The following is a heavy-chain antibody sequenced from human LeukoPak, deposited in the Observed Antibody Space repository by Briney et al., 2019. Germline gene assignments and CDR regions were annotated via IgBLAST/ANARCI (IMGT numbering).Heavy chain of an antibody. Sequence: GGSLRLSCAASGFTFSSYGINWVRQAPGKGLEGVSSISTSSSYIYYADSVKGRFTISRDNAKNSLYLQMNSLRAEDTAVYYCAKTTDNYYYYYMDVWGKGTTVTVSS. D-gene: IGHD4-17*01. CDR2: ISTSSSYI. V-gene: IGHV3-21*01. CDR1: GFTFSSYG. J-gene: IGHJ6*03. CDR3: AKTTDNYYYYYMDV.